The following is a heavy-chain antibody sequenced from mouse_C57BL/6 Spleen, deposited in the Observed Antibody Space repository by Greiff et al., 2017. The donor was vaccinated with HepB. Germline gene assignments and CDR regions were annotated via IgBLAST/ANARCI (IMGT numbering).Heavy chain of an antibody. CDR1: GYTFTSYW. D-gene: IGHD1-1*01. CDR2: IHPNSGST. Sequence: VQLQQPGAELVKPGASVKLSCKASGYTFTSYWMHWVKQRPGQGLEWIGMIHPNSGSTNYNEKFKSKATLTVDKSSSTAYMQLSSLTSEDSAVYYCARWDYYGSSYSGYYAMDYWGQGTSVTVSS. J-gene: IGHJ4*01. CDR3: ARWDYYGSSYSGYYAMDY. V-gene: IGHV1-64*01.